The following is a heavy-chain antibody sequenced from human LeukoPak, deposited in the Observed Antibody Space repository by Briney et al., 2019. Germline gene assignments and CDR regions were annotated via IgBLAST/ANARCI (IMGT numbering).Heavy chain of an antibody. V-gene: IGHV1-18*01. D-gene: IGHD5-12*01. CDR2: ISAYNGNT. CDR1: GYTFTSYG. Sequence: EASVKVSCKASGYTFTSYGISWVRQAPGQGLEWMGWISAYNGNTNYAQKLQGRVTMTTDTSTSTAYMELRSLRSDDTAVYYCARDLRGYSGYGYYYYMDVWGKGTTVTVSS. CDR3: ARDLRGYSGYGYYYYMDV. J-gene: IGHJ6*03.